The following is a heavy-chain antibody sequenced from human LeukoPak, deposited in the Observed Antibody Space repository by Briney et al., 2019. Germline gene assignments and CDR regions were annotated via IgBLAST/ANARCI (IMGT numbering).Heavy chain of an antibody. V-gene: IGHV1-46*01. J-gene: IGHJ4*02. Sequence: ASVKVSCKASGYTFTSYYMHWVRQAPGRGLEWMGIINPSGSSTSYAQKFQGRVTMTRDMSTSTVYMELSSLRSEDTAVYYCARNKCGGDCYDYFDYWGQGTLVTVSS. D-gene: IGHD2-21*02. CDR2: INPSGSST. CDR1: GYTFTSYY. CDR3: ARNKCGGDCYDYFDY.